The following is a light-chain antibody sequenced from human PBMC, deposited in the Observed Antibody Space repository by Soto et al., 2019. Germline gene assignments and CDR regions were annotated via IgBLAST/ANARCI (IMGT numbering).Light chain of an antibody. CDR2: EVS. J-gene: IGLJ1*01. CDR3: NSYTGTSLLYV. Sequence: QSVLTQPASVSGSLGQSITISCTGTSSDIGGYKYVSWYQQHPGKAPKLIIYEVSNRPSGVSNRFSGSKSGNTASLTISGLQAEDEADYYCNSYTGTSLLYVFGPGTKLTVL. V-gene: IGLV2-14*01. CDR1: SSDIGGYKY.